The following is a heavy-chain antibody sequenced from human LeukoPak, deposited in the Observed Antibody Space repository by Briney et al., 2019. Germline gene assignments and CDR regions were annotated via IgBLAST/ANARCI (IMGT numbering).Heavy chain of an antibody. CDR1: GYSFTNYW. J-gene: IGHJ6*03. CDR3: ARHGDPRPYYYYYMDV. V-gene: IGHV5-51*01. D-gene: IGHD4-17*01. Sequence: GESLKISCKGSGYSFTNYWIGWVRQMPGKGLEWMGLIYPGDSDTRYSPSFQGQVTISADKSISTTYLQWSSLKASDTAMYYCARHGDPRPYYYYYMDVWGKGTTVTVSS. CDR2: IYPGDSDT.